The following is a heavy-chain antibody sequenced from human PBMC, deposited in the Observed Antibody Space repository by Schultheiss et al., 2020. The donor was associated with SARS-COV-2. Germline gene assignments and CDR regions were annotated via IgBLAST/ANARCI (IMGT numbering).Heavy chain of an antibody. CDR1: GFTFSSYE. CDR3: ARVVEGTVAFDY. J-gene: IGHJ4*02. CDR2: ISSSGSTI. V-gene: IGHV3-48*03. Sequence: GGSLRLSCAASGFTFSSYEMNWVRQAPGKGLEWVSYISSSGSTIYYADSVKGRFTISRDNAKNSLYLQMNSLRAEDTAVYYCARVVEGTVAFDYWGQGTLVTVSS. D-gene: IGHD4-11*01.